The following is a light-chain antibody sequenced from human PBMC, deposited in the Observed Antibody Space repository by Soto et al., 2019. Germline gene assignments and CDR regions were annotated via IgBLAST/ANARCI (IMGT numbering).Light chain of an antibody. CDR1: QRVSSN. CDR3: QQYKNWLALT. V-gene: IGKV3-15*01. J-gene: IGKJ4*01. Sequence: EIVMTQSPATLSVSPGERATLSCRASQRVSSNLAWYQQKPGQAPRLLIYGVSTRATGIPARFSGSGSGTEFTLTISSLQSEDSAVYYCQQYKNWLALTFGGGTNVDIK. CDR2: GVS.